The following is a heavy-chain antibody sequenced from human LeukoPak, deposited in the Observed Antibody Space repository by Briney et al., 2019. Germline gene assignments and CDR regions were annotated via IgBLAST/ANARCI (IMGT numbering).Heavy chain of an antibody. CDR3: AALPRGSLDY. CDR1: GFTFSSYA. D-gene: IGHD3-16*01. J-gene: IGHJ4*02. Sequence: PGGSLRLSCAASGFTFSSYAMSWVRQAPGKGLVWVSRINSDGSSTSYADSVKGRFTISRDNSKNTLFLQMNNLRPDDTAVYYCAALPRGSLDYWGQGTLVTVSS. V-gene: IGHV3-74*01. CDR2: INSDGSST.